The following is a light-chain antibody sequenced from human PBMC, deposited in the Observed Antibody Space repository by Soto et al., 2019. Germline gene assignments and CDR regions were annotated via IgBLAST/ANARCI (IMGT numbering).Light chain of an antibody. V-gene: IGLV2-14*01. Sequence: QSVLTQPASVSGSPGQSITISCTGTSSDVGGYNYVSWYQQHPGKAPKLMIYDVSNRPSGVSNRFSGAKSGNTASLTISGLQAEDEADYYCSSYKSYSPLGNVFVTSTKLTDL. CDR2: DVS. CDR1: SSDVGGYNY. CDR3: SSYKSYSPLGNV. J-gene: IGLJ1*01.